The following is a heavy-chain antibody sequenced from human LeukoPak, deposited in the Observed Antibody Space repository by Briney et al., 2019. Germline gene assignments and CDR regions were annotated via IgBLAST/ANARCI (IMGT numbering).Heavy chain of an antibody. D-gene: IGHD3-10*01. CDR3: ARATGYYYGSGSYYNKRVYYFDY. J-gene: IGHJ4*02. CDR1: GGSFSGYY. Sequence: SETLSLTCAVYGGSFSGYYWSWIRQPPGKGLEWLGEINHSGSTNYNPSLKTRVTISVDTSKNQFSLKLSYVAAADTAVYYCARATGYYYGSGSYYNKRVYYFDYRGQGTLVTVSA. V-gene: IGHV4-34*01. CDR2: INHSGST.